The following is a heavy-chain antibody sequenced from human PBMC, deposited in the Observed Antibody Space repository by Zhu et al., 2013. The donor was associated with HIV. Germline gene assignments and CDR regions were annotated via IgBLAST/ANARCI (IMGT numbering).Heavy chain of an antibody. CDR3: ARVRARAAVDYDAFDI. V-gene: IGHV4-30-4*08. D-gene: IGHD6-13*01. Sequence: QVQLQESGPGLVKPSQTLSLTCTVSGGSIRSGDYYWSWIRQPPGKGLEWIGYIYYSGNTYYNPSLKSRVTTSVDTSKNQFSLKLNSVTAADTAVYYCARVRARAAVDYDAFDIWGQGTRVTVSS. CDR1: GGSIRSGDYY. J-gene: IGHJ3*02. CDR2: IYYSGNT.